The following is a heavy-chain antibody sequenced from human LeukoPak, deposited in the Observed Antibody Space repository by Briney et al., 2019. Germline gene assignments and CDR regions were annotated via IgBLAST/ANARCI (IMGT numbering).Heavy chain of an antibody. CDR3: ARGDYGDYQYYYYYMDV. J-gene: IGHJ6*03. CDR2: TYYRSKWYN. Sequence: SQTLSLSCAISGASVSSNSAALNWIRQSPSRGLEWLGRTYYRSKWYNDYAVSVKSRITINPDTSKNQFSLQLSSVTAADTAVYYCARGDYGDYQYYYYYMDVWGKGTTVTVSS. CDR1: GASVSSNSAA. D-gene: IGHD4-17*01. V-gene: IGHV6-1*01.